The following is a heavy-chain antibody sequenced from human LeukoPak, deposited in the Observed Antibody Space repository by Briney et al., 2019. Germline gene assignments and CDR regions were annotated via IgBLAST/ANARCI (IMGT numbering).Heavy chain of an antibody. V-gene: IGHV4-34*01. Sequence: QASETLSLTCTVSGGSISSYYWSWIRQPPGKGLEWIGEINHSGSTNYNPSLKSRVTISVDTSKSQFSLKLSSVTAADTAVYYCARDSSGWLHYYYYGMDVWGQGTTVTVSS. D-gene: IGHD6-19*01. CDR1: GGSISSYY. CDR3: ARDSSGWLHYYYYGMDV. J-gene: IGHJ6*02. CDR2: INHSGST.